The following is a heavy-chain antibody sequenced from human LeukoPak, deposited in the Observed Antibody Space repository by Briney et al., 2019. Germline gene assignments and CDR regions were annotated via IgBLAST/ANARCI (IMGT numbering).Heavy chain of an antibody. V-gene: IGHV3-23*01. J-gene: IGHJ4*02. CDR3: ARDRPNYYGSDGHYYRRDGDY. CDR1: GFTFSIYA. Sequence: GGSLRLSCAASGFTFSIYAMSWVRQAPGKGLQWVSSITSRGESTWYVDSVKGRFTITSNNSENTLYLQMHSLRAEDTAVYYCARDRPNYYGSDGHYYRRDGDYWGRGTLVSVSS. D-gene: IGHD3-22*01. CDR2: ITSRGEST.